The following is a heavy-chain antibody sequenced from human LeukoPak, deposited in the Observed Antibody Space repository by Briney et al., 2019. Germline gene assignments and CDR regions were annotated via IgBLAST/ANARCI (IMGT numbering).Heavy chain of an antibody. V-gene: IGHV3-30*04. J-gene: IGHJ4*02. CDR1: GFTFSSYA. Sequence: PGGSLRLSCAASGFTFSSYAMHWVRQAPGKGLEWVAVISYDGSNKYYADSVKGRFTISRDNSKNTLYLQMNSLRAEDTAVYYCARDYYGSGSHSSFDYWGQGTLVTVSS. CDR2: ISYDGSNK. CDR3: ARDYYGSGSHSSFDY. D-gene: IGHD3-10*01.